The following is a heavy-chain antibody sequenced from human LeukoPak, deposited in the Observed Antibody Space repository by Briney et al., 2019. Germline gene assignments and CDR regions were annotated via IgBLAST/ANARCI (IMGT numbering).Heavy chain of an antibody. CDR2: INPKSGGT. V-gene: IGHV1-2*06. CDR1: GYTFIDYD. D-gene: IGHD4-17*01. J-gene: IGHJ4*02. CDR3: ATDLLGGDYVGFDY. Sequence: ASVKVSCKASGYTFIDYDIHWVRQAPGQGLEWMGRINPKSGGTDLAQNFQGRVTMTEDTSTDTAYMELSSLRSEDTAVYYCATDLLGGDYVGFDYWGQGTLVTVSS.